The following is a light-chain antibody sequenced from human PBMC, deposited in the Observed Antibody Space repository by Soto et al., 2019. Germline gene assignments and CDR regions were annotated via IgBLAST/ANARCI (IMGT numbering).Light chain of an antibody. CDR1: QSIGKH. CDR2: GAS. V-gene: IGKV1-39*01. Sequence: DIQMTQSPSFLSASVGDRVTITCRASQSIGKHLNWYQQKPGKAPKFLIYGASTLQSGVPSRFTGSGSGTDFTLTVNSLQAEDFATYYCQQYDNLPPWTFGQGTKVDIK. CDR3: QQYDNLPPWT. J-gene: IGKJ1*01.